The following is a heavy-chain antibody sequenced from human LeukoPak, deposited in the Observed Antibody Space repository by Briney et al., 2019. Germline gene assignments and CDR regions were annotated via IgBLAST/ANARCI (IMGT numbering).Heavy chain of an antibody. V-gene: IGHV1-18*01. Sequence: GASVKVSCKTSGYTFTTYGVSWVRQAPGQGLEWMGWVSTYNGDTNYAQKVQGRVTMTEDTSADTAYMELSSLRSEDTAVYYCATLSSGWSYAMLNFDNWGQGTLVTVSS. CDR2: VSTYNGDT. D-gene: IGHD6-19*01. CDR1: GYTFTTYG. J-gene: IGHJ4*02. CDR3: ATLSSGWSYAMLNFDN.